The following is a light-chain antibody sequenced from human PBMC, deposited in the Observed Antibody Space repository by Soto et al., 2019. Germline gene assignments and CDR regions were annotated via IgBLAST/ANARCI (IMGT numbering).Light chain of an antibody. Sequence: DIQMTESPCTLSASVGDRVTMTCRASRSVNSWLAWYQQTPGKAPKLLIYKASNLEDGVPTRFSGSGSGTEFTLTISSLQPDDFATHYCQQYDSYSWTFGQGTKV. J-gene: IGKJ1*01. V-gene: IGKV1-5*03. CDR2: KAS. CDR3: QQYDSYSWT. CDR1: RSVNSW.